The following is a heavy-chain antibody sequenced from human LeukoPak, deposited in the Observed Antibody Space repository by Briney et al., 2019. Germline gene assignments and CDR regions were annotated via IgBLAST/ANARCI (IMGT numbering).Heavy chain of an antibody. V-gene: IGHV3-23*01. J-gene: IGHJ4*02. CDR2: IRGSGGST. D-gene: IGHD3-22*01. CDR1: GFTFSSYA. Sequence: GGSLRLSCAASGFTFSSYAMSWVRQAPGKGLEWVSAIRGSGGSTYYADSVKGRFTISRDNSKDTLYLQMSSLRAEDTAVYYCAKNYYDSSGYGFDFWGQGTLVTVSS. CDR3: AKNYYDSSGYGFDF.